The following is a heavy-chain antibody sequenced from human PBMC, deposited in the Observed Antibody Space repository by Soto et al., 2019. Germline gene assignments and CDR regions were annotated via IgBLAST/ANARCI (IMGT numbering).Heavy chain of an antibody. CDR2: ISSSSSYI. D-gene: IGHD1-7*01. CDR3: ARDNWVYTNWNCAFDI. V-gene: IGHV3-21*01. Sequence: GGSLRLSCAASGFTFSSYSMNWVRQAPGKGLEWVSSISSSSSYIYYADSVKGRFTISRDNAKNSLYLQMNSLRAEDTAVYYCARDNWVYTNWNCAFDIWGQGTMVTVSS. CDR1: GFTFSSYS. J-gene: IGHJ3*02.